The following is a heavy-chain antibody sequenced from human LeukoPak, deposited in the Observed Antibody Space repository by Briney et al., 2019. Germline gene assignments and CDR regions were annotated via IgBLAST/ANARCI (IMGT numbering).Heavy chain of an antibody. Sequence: SETLSLTCTVSVGSISSYYWSWIRQPPGKGLEGIGDIYYSGSTNYNPSLKRRVTISVDTSKNQFSLKLSSVTAADTAVYYCARAKYYYGSGSYGYFDYWGQGTLVTVSS. CDR1: VGSISSYY. D-gene: IGHD3-10*01. CDR3: ARAKYYYGSGSYGYFDY. CDR2: IYYSGST. V-gene: IGHV4-59*01. J-gene: IGHJ4*02.